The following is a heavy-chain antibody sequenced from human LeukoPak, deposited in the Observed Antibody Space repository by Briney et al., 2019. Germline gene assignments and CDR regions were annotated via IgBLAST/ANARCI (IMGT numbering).Heavy chain of an antibody. V-gene: IGHV3-64D*06. CDR1: GFTFSSYA. Sequence: GGSLRLSCSASGFTFSSYAMHWVRQAPGKGLEYVSAISSNGGSTYYADSVEGRFTISRDNSKNTLYLQMSSLRAEDTAVYYCVKVRYGDYGSPHGLIPLNWFDPWGQGTLVTVSS. D-gene: IGHD4-17*01. CDR2: ISSNGGST. CDR3: VKVRYGDYGSPHGLIPLNWFDP. J-gene: IGHJ5*02.